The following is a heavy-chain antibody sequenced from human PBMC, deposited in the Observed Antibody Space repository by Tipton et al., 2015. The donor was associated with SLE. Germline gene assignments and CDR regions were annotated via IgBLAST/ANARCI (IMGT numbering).Heavy chain of an antibody. CDR1: GGSISSSSYY. V-gene: IGHV4-39*01. CDR3: ARVPNGMEWLLS. CDR2: IYYSGST. Sequence: LRLSCTVSGGSISSSSYYWGWIRQPPGKGLEWIGSIYYSGSTYYNPSLKSRVTISVDTSKNQFSLKLSSVTAADTAVYYCARVPNGMEWLLSWGQGTLVTVSS. D-gene: IGHD3-3*01. J-gene: IGHJ5*02.